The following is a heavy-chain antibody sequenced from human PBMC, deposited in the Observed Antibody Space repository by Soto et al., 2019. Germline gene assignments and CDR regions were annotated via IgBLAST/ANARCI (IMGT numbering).Heavy chain of an antibody. CDR2: ISPSGGTT. CDR1: GYTFTTYY. CDR3: ARQRSDRSGYNGGYNNY. Sequence: QVQLVQSGAEVKKPGASVKVSCKASGYTFTTYYIQWVRQAPGQGLEWMGVISPSGGTTTYAQKFKGRVTMTRNTSTSTVHMELSRLRSEETAVYYCARQRSDRSGYNGGYNNYWGQGTLVTVSS. V-gene: IGHV1-46*01. D-gene: IGHD3-22*01. J-gene: IGHJ4*02.